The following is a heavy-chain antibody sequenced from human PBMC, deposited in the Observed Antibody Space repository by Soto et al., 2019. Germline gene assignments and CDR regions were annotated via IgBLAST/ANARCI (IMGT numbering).Heavy chain of an antibody. J-gene: IGHJ6*02. Sequence: EVQLVESGGGLVQPGGSLRPSCEASGFTFRNYDMHWVRQGTGKGLEWVSGISAAGDPDYADSVEGRFTISRENAQNSFFLQMTSLRVGDTAVYYCARTDRDFYGLDVWGQGTTVIVSS. CDR3: ARTDRDFYGLDV. CDR2: ISAAGDP. V-gene: IGHV3-13*05. CDR1: GFTFRNYD.